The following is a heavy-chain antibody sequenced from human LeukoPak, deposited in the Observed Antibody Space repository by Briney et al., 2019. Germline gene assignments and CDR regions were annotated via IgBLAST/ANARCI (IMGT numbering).Heavy chain of an antibody. CDR2: ISSSGSPT. Sequence: QPGGSLRLSCAASGFTFSSYEMNWVRQAPGKGLEWVSYISSSGSPTYYADSVRGRFTISRDNAKNSLYLQMNSLSAEDTAVYYCARDYYGSGSYYSHQTDYWGQGTLVTVSS. CDR1: GFTFSSYE. J-gene: IGHJ4*02. V-gene: IGHV3-48*03. D-gene: IGHD3-10*01. CDR3: ARDYYGSGSYYSHQTDY.